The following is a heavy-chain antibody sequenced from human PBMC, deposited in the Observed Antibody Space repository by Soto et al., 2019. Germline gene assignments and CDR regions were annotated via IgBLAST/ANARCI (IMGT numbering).Heavy chain of an antibody. D-gene: IGHD3-10*01. J-gene: IGHJ4*02. Sequence: GGSLRLSCAASGFTVSRYYMSWARQAPGKGLEWVSVIYSGNTGTTYYAGSVKGRFTISRDISKNTVYLQMNSLRAEDTAVYYCARDGSSRPTEYWGQGTLVTVSS. CDR2: IYSGNTGTT. V-gene: IGHV3-66*01. CDR1: GFTVSRYY. CDR3: ARDGSSRPTEY.